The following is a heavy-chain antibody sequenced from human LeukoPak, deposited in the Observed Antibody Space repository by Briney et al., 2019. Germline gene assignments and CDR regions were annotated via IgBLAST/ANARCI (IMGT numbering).Heavy chain of an antibody. CDR1: GFTFSHYG. V-gene: IGHV3-23*01. D-gene: IGHD3-9*01. CDR2: ISSSGVTT. Sequence: GGSLRLSCAASGFTFSHYGMHWVRQAPGKGLEYVSAISSSGVTTYYADSVKGRFTISRDNSKNTVYLQMNSLRAEDTALYYCAKDLTGGGDFWGQGTLVTVSS. J-gene: IGHJ4*02. CDR3: AKDLTGGGDF.